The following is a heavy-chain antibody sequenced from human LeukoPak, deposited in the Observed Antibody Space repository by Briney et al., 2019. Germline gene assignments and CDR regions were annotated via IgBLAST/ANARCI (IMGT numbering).Heavy chain of an antibody. Sequence: SETLSLTCAVSGYSISSGYYWGWIRQPPGKGLEWIGSIYHSGSTYYNPSLKSRVTISVDTSKNQFSLKLSSVTAADTAVYYCARQGYCSSTNCYKNPEYFQHWGQGTLVTVSS. J-gene: IGHJ1*01. D-gene: IGHD2-2*02. V-gene: IGHV4-38-2*01. CDR1: GYSISSGYY. CDR2: IYHSGST. CDR3: ARQGYCSSTNCYKNPEYFQH.